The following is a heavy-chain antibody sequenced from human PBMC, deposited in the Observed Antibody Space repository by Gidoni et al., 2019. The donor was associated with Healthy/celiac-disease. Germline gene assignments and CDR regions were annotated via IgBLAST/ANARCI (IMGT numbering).Heavy chain of an antibody. Sequence: EVQLVESGGGLVQPGRSLRLPCAASGFAFENYAMNWVRQAPGKGLEWVSGISWNSGSIGYADSVRGRFTISRDNAKKSLYLQMNGLSPEDTAFYYCAKGGHWGQGTLVTVSS. CDR2: ISWNSGSI. J-gene: IGHJ4*02. CDR3: AKGGH. V-gene: IGHV3-9*01. CDR1: GFAFENYA.